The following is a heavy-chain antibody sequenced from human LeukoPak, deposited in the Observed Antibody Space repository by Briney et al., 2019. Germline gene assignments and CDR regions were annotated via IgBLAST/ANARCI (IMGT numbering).Heavy chain of an antibody. V-gene: IGHV4-39*01. J-gene: IGHJ4*02. CDR2: VHYSGTT. CDR1: GGSISSGSYY. CDR3: ARANYYGSGSFDQ. D-gene: IGHD3-10*01. Sequence: PSETLSLTCIVSGGSISSGSYYWGWIRQPPGKGLEWIGSVHYSGTTYYNPSLKSRVTISEDTSKNQFSLKLSSMTAADTAVFYCARANYYGSGSFDQWGQGTLVLVSS.